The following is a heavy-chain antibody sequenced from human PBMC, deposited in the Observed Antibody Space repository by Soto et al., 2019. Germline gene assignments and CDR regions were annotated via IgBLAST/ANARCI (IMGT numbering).Heavy chain of an antibody. V-gene: IGHV1-18*01. CDR3: ARTIKSSYYYDSSGPNDY. Sequence: ASVKVSCKASGYTFTSYGISWVRQAPGQGLEWMGWISAYNGNTNYAQKHQGRVTMTTDTSTSTAYMELRSLRSDDTAVYYCARTIKSSYYYDSSGPNDYWGQGTLVTVSS. D-gene: IGHD3-22*01. CDR1: GYTFTSYG. CDR2: ISAYNGNT. J-gene: IGHJ4*02.